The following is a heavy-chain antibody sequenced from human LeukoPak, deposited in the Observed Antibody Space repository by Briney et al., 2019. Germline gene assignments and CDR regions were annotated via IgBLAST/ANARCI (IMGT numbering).Heavy chain of an antibody. Sequence: GGSLRLSCAASGLTFSSYSMNWVRQAPGKGLEWVSSISSSSSYIYYADSVKGRFTISRDNAKNSLYLQMNSLRAEDTAVYYCARTSSIVVPAAPTYYYYYYMDVWGKGTTVTVSS. V-gene: IGHV3-21*01. CDR2: ISSSSSYI. CDR1: GLTFSSYS. D-gene: IGHD2-2*01. CDR3: ARTSSIVVPAAPTYYYYYYMDV. J-gene: IGHJ6*03.